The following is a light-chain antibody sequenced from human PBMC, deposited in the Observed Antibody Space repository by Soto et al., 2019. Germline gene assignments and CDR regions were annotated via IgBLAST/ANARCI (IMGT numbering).Light chain of an antibody. V-gene: IGLV2-14*01. CDR1: SSDVGAFSF. CDR3: ISFTRSHPYV. CDR2: EVS. J-gene: IGLJ1*01. Sequence: QSALTQPASVSGSPGQSITISCTGTSSDVGAFSFVSWYQHHPGKAPKLIIYEVSNRPSGVSNRFSGSKSDNTASLTISGLQAEDEADYYCISFTRSHPYVFGTGTKVTVL.